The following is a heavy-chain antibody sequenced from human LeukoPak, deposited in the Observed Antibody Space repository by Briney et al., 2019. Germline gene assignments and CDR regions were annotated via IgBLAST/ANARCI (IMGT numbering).Heavy chain of an antibody. CDR3: ARPGGIAAARH. CDR2: ISSSSSTI. CDR1: GFTFSSYS. J-gene: IGHJ4*02. Sequence: GGSLRLSCAASGFTFSSYSMNWVRQAPGKGLEWVSYISSSSSTIYYAGSVKGRFTISRDNAKNSLYLQMNSLRAEDTAVYYCARPGGIAAARHWGQGTLVTVSS. D-gene: IGHD6-13*01. V-gene: IGHV3-48*01.